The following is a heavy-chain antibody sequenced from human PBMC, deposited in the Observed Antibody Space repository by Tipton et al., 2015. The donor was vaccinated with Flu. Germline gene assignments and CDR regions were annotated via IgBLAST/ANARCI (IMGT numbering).Heavy chain of an antibody. J-gene: IGHJ5*01. D-gene: IGHD4-11*01. V-gene: IGHV4-38-2*01. Sequence: LRLSCAASGFTFSDYYMSWVRQPPGKGLEWIGNIHQSGSTYYNPSLKSRVTISVDRSKNQFSLKLNSVTAADTAVYYCARRDFSNYVSDPKNWFDSWGQGILVTVSS. CDR2: IHQSGST. CDR3: ARRDFSNYVSDPKNWFDS. CDR1: GFTFSDYY.